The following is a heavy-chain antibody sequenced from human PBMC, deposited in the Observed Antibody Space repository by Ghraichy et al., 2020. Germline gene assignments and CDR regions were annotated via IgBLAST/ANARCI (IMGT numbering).Heavy chain of an antibody. CDR3: AKDLVFWSGYYNPSFDY. J-gene: IGHJ4*02. D-gene: IGHD3-3*01. Sequence: GESLNISCAASGFTFSSYAMSWVRQAPGKGLEWVSAISGSGGSTYYADSVKGRFTISRDNSKNTLYLQMNSLRAEDTAVYYCAKDLVFWSGYYNPSFDYWGQGTLVTVSS. CDR2: ISGSGGST. CDR1: GFTFSSYA. V-gene: IGHV3-23*01.